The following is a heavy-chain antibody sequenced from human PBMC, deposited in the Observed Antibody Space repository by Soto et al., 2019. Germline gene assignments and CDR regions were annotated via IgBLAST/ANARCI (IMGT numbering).Heavy chain of an antibody. V-gene: IGHV4-34*01. CDR3: ARRIAMIVVVFDS. J-gene: IGHJ4*02. CDR2: IDHSGSA. Sequence: QEQVQQWGAGLLKPSETLSLTCAVHGDSFSGYYWSWIRQSPGKGLEWIGEIDHSGSANYNPSLPXRXXMSVDTSSQQVSLKLSSVTAADTAVYYCARRIAMIVVVFDSWGQGTLVTVSS. D-gene: IGHD3-22*01. CDR1: GDSFSGYY.